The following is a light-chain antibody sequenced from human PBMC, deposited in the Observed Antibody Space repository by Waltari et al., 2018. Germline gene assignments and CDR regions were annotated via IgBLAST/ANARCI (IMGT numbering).Light chain of an antibody. CDR3: QSYDSTLSGWV. CDR2: GNS. Sequence: SLLTHPPPVSGAPRQRVTLACTRSSFNIGAGSDVPWYQQLPGTATKLPIYGNSNRPPGFPDRFSASKSGISASLAIAGLQAEDEADYYCQSYDSTLSGWVFGGGTKLTVL. V-gene: IGLV1-40*01. J-gene: IGLJ2*01. CDR1: SFNIGAGSD.